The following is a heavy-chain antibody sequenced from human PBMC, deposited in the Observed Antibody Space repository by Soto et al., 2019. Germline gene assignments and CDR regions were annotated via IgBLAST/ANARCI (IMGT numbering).Heavy chain of an antibody. J-gene: IGHJ5*02. CDR1: GGSISSNY. D-gene: IGHD2-15*01. CDR2: IYNSGST. Sequence: PSETLSLTCTVSGGSISSNYWSWIRQPPGKGLEWIGYIYNSGSTNYNPSLKSRVTISVDTSKNQFSLKLSSVTAADTAVYYCARLRVVVGTSDWFDPCGQGTLVNVSS. V-gene: IGHV4-59*08. CDR3: ARLRVVVGTSDWFDP.